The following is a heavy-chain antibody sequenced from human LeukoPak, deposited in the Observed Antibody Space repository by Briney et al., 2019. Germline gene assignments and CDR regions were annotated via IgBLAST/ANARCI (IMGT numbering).Heavy chain of an antibody. D-gene: IGHD1-26*01. V-gene: IGHV3-66*01. CDR3: ARDFKVGNGFEH. Sequence: GGSLRLSCAVSGFTVSTNYMRWVRQAPGKGLEWVSVIYSGGSAYYADSVKGRFTISRDNSKNTLYLQMNSLRAEDTAVYYCARDFKVGNGFEHWGQGTLVTVSS. CDR2: IYSGGSA. CDR1: GFTVSTNY. J-gene: IGHJ1*01.